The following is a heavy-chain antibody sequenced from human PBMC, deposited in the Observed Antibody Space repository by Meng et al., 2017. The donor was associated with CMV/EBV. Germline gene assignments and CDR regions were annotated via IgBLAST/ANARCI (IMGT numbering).Heavy chain of an antibody. CDR2: ISAYSRNT. J-gene: IGHJ6*02. V-gene: IGHV1-18*01. D-gene: IGHD2-2*01. Sequence: ASVKVSCKASGYTFINYGIRWVRQAPGQGLEWLGWISAYSRNTNHAQKFQGRVTMTTDTSTSTAYMELRSLRSDDTAVYYCARDLVVLPAGARGYYVYAMDVWGQGTTVTVSS. CDR3: ARDLVVLPAGARGYYVYAMDV. CDR1: GYTFINYG.